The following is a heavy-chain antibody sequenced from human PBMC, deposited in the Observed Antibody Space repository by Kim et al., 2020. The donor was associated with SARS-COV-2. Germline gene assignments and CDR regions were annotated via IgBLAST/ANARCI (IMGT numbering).Heavy chain of an antibody. CDR1: GFTFSSYW. Sequence: GGSLRLSCAASGFTFSSYWMHWVRQAPGKGLVWVSRINSDGSSTSYADSVKGRFTISRDNAKNTLYLQMNSLRAEDTAVYYCARGKQLVDAFDIWGQGTMVTVSS. D-gene: IGHD6-13*01. CDR2: INSDGSST. V-gene: IGHV3-74*01. CDR3: ARGKQLVDAFDI. J-gene: IGHJ3*02.